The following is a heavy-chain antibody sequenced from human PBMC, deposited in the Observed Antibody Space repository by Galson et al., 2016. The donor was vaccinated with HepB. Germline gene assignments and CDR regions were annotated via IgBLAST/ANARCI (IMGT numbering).Heavy chain of an antibody. V-gene: IGHV4-34*01. CDR1: GSISGYH. D-gene: IGHD2/OR15-2a*01. J-gene: IGHJ4*02. Sequence: GSISGYHWNWIRQPPGKGLEWLGEINDGGITSYSPPLESRVTVSVDLSKSQLSLNLVAVTAADTAVYYCARGRGRTWPTSDYWGQGVLVTVSS. CDR3: ARGRGRTWPTSDY. CDR2: INDGGIT.